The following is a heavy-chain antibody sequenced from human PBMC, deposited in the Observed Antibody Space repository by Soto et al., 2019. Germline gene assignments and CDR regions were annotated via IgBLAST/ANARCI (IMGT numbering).Heavy chain of an antibody. Sequence: PGGSLRLSCAASGFTFSSYGMHWVRQAPGKGLEWVAVIWYDGSNKYYADSVKGRFTISRDNSKNTLYLQMNSLRAEDTAVYYCARDQGWFGELLNDAFDIWGQGTMVTVSS. D-gene: IGHD3-10*01. CDR2: IWYDGSNK. V-gene: IGHV3-33*01. CDR1: GFTFSSYG. J-gene: IGHJ3*02. CDR3: ARDQGWFGELLNDAFDI.